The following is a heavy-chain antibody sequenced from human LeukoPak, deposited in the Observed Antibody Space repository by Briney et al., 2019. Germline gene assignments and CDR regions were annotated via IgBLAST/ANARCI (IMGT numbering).Heavy chain of an antibody. CDR1: GGSVSSGSYY. CDR3: AREYGSGSYFYYYYYYGMDV. D-gene: IGHD3-10*01. V-gene: IGHV4-61*01. Sequence: PSENLSLTCTVSGGSVSSGSYYWSWIRQPPGKGLEWIGYIYYSGSTNYNPSLKSRVTISVDTSKNQFSLKLSSVTAADTAVYYCAREYGSGSYFYYYYYYGMDVWGQGTTVTVSS. J-gene: IGHJ6*02. CDR2: IYYSGST.